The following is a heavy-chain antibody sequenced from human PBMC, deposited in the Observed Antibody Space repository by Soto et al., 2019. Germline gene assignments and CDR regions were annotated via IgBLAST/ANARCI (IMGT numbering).Heavy chain of an antibody. CDR2: IIPIFNST. J-gene: IGHJ4*02. CDR3: AREGRGKKAGYNGLVSLGY. Sequence: QVQLVQSGAEVKTPGSSLKVSCTGSGSRFSNYVISWVRQAPGHGLEWLGRIIPIFNSTQYEQKFQGRVTITANKSTNTASLELISLRSDDTAVYYCAREGRGKKAGYNGLVSLGYWGQGTLVTVSS. V-gene: IGHV1-69*06. D-gene: IGHD2-2*02. CDR1: GSRFSNYV.